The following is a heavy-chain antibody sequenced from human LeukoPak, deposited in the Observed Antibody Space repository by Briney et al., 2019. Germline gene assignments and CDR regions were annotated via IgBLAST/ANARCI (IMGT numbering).Heavy chain of an antibody. CDR3: ARDGLDDYGDYC. Sequence: SQTLSLTCTVSGGSISSGSYYWSWIRQPAGKGLEWIGRIYTSRSTNYNPSLKSRVTISVDTSKNQFSLKLSSVTAADTAVYYCARDGLDDYGDYCWGQGTLVTVSS. CDR2: IYTSRST. V-gene: IGHV4-61*02. J-gene: IGHJ4*02. CDR1: GGSISSGSYY. D-gene: IGHD4-17*01.